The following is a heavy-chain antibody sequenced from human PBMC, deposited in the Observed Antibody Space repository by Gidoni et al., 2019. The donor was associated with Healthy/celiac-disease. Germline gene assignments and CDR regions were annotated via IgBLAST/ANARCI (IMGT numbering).Heavy chain of an antibody. CDR1: GGSISSSSYY. D-gene: IGHD3-22*01. CDR3: ARAYYYDSSGYYHDAFDI. Sequence: QLQLQESGPGLVKPSATLSLTCTVSGGSISSSSYYWGWIRQPPGKGLGWIGSIYYSGSTYYNPSLKSRVTISVDTSKNQFSLKLSSVTAADTAVYYCARAYYYDSSGYYHDAFDIWGQGTMVTVSS. CDR2: IYYSGST. V-gene: IGHV4-39*01. J-gene: IGHJ3*02.